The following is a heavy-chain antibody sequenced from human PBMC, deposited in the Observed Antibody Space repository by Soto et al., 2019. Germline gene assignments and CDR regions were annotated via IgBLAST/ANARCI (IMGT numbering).Heavy chain of an antibody. V-gene: IGHV3-74*01. CDR2: INSDGSST. D-gene: IGHD6-19*01. J-gene: IGHJ5*02. CDR1: GFTFSSYW. Sequence: PGGSLRLSCAASGFTFSSYWMHWVRQAPGKGLVWVSRINSDGSSTSYADSVKGRFTISRDNAKNTLYLQMNSLRAEDTAVYYCARTSYSSGWYWFEPWGQGTLVTVSS. CDR3: ARTSYSSGWYWFEP.